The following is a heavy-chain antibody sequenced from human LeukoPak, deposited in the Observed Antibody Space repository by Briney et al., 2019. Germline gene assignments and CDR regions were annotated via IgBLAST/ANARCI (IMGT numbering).Heavy chain of an antibody. CDR2: ISLSGGGT. Sequence: GASVKVSCKASEYPFINCYMHWVRQAPGQGLEWMGIISLSGGGTSHAQKFQGRVTMNRDTSTTTVYMELSSLRSEDTAVYYCAGSSVERQQLARFDYWGQGTLVTVSS. D-gene: IGHD6-13*01. V-gene: IGHV1-46*01. CDR1: EYPFINCY. CDR3: AGSSVERQQLARFDY. J-gene: IGHJ4*02.